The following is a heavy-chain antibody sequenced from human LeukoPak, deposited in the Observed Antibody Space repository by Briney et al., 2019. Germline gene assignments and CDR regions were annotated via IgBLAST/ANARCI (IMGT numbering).Heavy chain of an antibody. D-gene: IGHD1-26*01. CDR3: ARDLVGYTSNWFDP. J-gene: IGHJ5*02. CDR1: GYTFTSYD. CDR2: MNPNSGNT. Sequence: GASVKVSCKASGYTFTSYDINWVRQATGQGLEWMGWMNPNSGNTGYAQKFQGRVTMTRNTSISTAYMELSSLRSEDTAVYYCARDLVGYTSNWFDPWGQGTLVTVSS. V-gene: IGHV1-8*01.